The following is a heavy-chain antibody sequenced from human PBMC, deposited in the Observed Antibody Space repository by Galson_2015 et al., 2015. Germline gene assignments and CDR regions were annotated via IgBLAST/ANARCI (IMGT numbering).Heavy chain of an antibody. Sequence: SLRLSCAASGLTFNTDWMTWVRQAPGKGLEWVALIKSKGGGETTDYGSPVKGRISISRDDSKNTVYLQMNGVKTEDTSIYYCTKVKYLATLPSVSWGQGTPVPVSS. CDR3: TKVKYLATLPSVS. D-gene: IGHD1-26*01. J-gene: IGHJ5*02. V-gene: IGHV3-15*01. CDR2: IKSKGGGETT. CDR1: GLTFNTDW.